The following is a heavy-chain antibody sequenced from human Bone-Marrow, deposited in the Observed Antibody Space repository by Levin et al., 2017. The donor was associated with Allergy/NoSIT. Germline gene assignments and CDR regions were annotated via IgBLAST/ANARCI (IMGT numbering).Heavy chain of an antibody. J-gene: IGHJ4*02. Sequence: GGSLRLSCAASGFTFSNAWMSWVRQAPGKGLEWVGRIKSKTDGGTTDYAAPVKGRFTISRDDSKNTLYLQMNSLKTEDTAVYYCTTDHPNWNGGFDYWGQGTLVTVSS. CDR1: GFTFSNAW. V-gene: IGHV3-15*01. CDR2: IKSKTDGGTT. D-gene: IGHD1-20*01. CDR3: TTDHPNWNGGFDY.